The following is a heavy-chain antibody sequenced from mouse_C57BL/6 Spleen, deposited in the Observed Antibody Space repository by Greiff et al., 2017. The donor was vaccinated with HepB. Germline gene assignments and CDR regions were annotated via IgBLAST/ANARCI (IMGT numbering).Heavy chain of an antibody. CDR3: ARSEVPYAMDY. J-gene: IGHJ4*01. CDR1: GYTFTSYG. Sequence: VQLQQSGAELARPGASVKLSCKASGYTFTSYGISWVKQRTGQGLEWIGEIYPRSGNTYYNEKFKGKATLTADKSSSPAYMELRSLTSEDSAVYFCARSEVPYAMDYWGQGTSVTVSS. CDR2: IYPRSGNT. V-gene: IGHV1-81*01.